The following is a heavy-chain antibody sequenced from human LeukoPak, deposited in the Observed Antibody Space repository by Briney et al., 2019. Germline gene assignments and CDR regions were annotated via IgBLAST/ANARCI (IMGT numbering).Heavy chain of an antibody. CDR2: MNPNSGNT. Sequence: ASVKVSWKASGYTFTSYDINWVRQATGQGLEWMGWMNPNSGNTGCAQKFQGRVTMTRNTSISTAYMELSSLRSEDTAVYYCARARARIAAAGTNWFDPWGQGTLVTVSS. CDR1: GYTFTSYD. V-gene: IGHV1-8*01. D-gene: IGHD6-13*01. J-gene: IGHJ5*02. CDR3: ARARARIAAAGTNWFDP.